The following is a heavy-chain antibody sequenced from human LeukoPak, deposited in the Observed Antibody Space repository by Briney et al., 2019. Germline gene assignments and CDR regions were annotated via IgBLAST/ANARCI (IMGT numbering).Heavy chain of an antibody. CDR2: IIPILGIA. CDR3: ARSQYPSLYYFDY. V-gene: IGHV1-69*02. CDR1: GGTFSSYT. Sequence: GASVKVSCKASGGTFSSYTISWVRQAPGQGLEWMRRIIPILGIANYAQKFQGRVTITADKSTSTAYMELSSLRSEDTAVYYCARSQYPSLYYFDYWGQGTLVTVSS. D-gene: IGHD2-2*02. J-gene: IGHJ4*02.